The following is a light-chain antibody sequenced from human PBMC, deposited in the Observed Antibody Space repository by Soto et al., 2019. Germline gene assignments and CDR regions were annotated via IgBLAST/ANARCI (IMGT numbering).Light chain of an antibody. CDR3: QQYYSYPVIT. Sequence: AIRMTQSPSSFSASTGDRVTITCRASQGISSYLAWYQQKPGKAPKLLIYAASTLQSGVPSRFSGSGSGTDFTLTISCLQSEDFATYYCQQYYSYPVITVGQGTRLEIK. V-gene: IGKV1-8*01. CDR1: QGISSY. J-gene: IGKJ5*01. CDR2: AAS.